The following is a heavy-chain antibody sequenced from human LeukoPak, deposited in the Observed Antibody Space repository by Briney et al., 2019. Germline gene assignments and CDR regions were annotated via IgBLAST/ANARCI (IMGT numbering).Heavy chain of an antibody. J-gene: IGHJ1*01. CDR2: IKSKTDGGTT. Sequence: GGSLRLSCAASGFTFSNAWMSWVRQAPGKGLEWVGRIKSKTDGGTTDYAAPVKGRFTFSRDDSKNTLYLQMNSLKTEDTAVYYCTTIARRALYFQHWGQGTLVTVSS. CDR1: GFTFSNAW. D-gene: IGHD1-14*01. CDR3: TTIARRALYFQH. V-gene: IGHV3-15*01.